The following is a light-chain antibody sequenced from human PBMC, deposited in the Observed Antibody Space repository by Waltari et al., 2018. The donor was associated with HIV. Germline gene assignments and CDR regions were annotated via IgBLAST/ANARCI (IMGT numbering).Light chain of an antibody. J-gene: IGLJ2*01. CDR3: QSYDRSLSGYVV. Sequence: QSLLTQPPSVSGAPGQRVTLSCTGSRSNIGAGFDVPWYQQLPGTVPKLLIYGNSNRPSGVPHRFSGSKSGTSASLAITGLQAEDEADYYCQSYDRSLSGYVVFGGGTKLTVL. V-gene: IGLV1-40*01. CDR2: GNS. CDR1: RSNIGAGFD.